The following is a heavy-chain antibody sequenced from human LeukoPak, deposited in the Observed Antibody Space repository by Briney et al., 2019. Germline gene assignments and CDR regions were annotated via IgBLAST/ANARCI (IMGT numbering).Heavy chain of an antibody. CDR2: IYSGGST. V-gene: IGHV3-66*01. D-gene: IGHD3-10*01. CDR3: ASSVLLWFGEPSGFDP. Sequence: GGSLRLSCAASGFTVSSNYMSWVRQAPGKGLEWVSVIYSGGSTYYADSVKGRFTISRDNPKNTLYLQMNSLRAEDTAVYYCASSVLLWFGEPSGFDPWGQGTLVTVSS. J-gene: IGHJ5*02. CDR1: GFTVSSNY.